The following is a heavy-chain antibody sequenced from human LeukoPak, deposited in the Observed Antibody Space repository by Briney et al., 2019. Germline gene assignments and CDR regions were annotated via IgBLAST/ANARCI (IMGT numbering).Heavy chain of an antibody. CDR3: ARDRRNGYKGHYFDY. D-gene: IGHD5-24*01. J-gene: IGHJ4*02. CDR1: GFTVSSNY. Sequence: GGSLRLSCAASGFTVSSNYMSWVRQAPGKGLEWVSVIYSGGSTYYADSVKGRFTISRDNSKNTLYLQMNSLRAEDTAVYYCARDRRNGYKGHYFDYWGQGTLVTVSS. V-gene: IGHV3-66*02. CDR2: IYSGGST.